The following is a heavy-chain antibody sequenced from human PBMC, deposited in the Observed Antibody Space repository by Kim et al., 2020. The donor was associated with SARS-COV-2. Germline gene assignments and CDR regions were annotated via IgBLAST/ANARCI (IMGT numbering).Heavy chain of an antibody. Sequence: SETLSLTCTVSGGSISSYYWSWIRQPAGKGLEWIGRIYTSGSTNYNPSLKSRVTMSVDTSKNQFSLKLSSVTAADTAVYYCARDRHDYSNYEGLDYWGQGTLVTVSS. D-gene: IGHD4-4*01. CDR3: ARDRHDYSNYEGLDY. CDR2: IYTSGST. V-gene: IGHV4-4*07. CDR1: GGSISSYY. J-gene: IGHJ4*02.